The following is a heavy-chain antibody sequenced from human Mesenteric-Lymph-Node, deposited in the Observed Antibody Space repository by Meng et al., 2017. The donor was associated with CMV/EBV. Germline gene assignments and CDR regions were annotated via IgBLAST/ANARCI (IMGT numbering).Heavy chain of an antibody. D-gene: IGHD3-22*01. Sequence: GESLKISCAASGFTFSDYGMHWVRQAPGKGLEWVAFIRYDGNNKYYADSVKGRFTISRDNSKNTLYLQMSSLRAEDTAVYYCAKDPGYYDSNGYPYFDYWGQGTLVTVSS. CDR1: GFTFSDYG. V-gene: IGHV3-30*02. CDR2: IRYDGNNK. J-gene: IGHJ4*02. CDR3: AKDPGYYDSNGYPYFDY.